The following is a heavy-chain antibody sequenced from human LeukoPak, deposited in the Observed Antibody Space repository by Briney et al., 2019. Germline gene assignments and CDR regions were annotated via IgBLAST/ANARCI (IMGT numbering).Heavy chain of an antibody. CDR1: GFTFSSYS. Sequence: GGSLRLSCAASGFTFSSYSMNWVRQAPGKGLEWVSSISSSGSYIYYADSVKGRFTISRDNAKNSLYLQMNSLRAEDTAVYYCARDLGYCSSTSCYDYYGMDVWGQGTTVTVSS. D-gene: IGHD2-2*01. CDR2: ISSSGSYI. V-gene: IGHV3-21*01. J-gene: IGHJ6*02. CDR3: ARDLGYCSSTSCYDYYGMDV.